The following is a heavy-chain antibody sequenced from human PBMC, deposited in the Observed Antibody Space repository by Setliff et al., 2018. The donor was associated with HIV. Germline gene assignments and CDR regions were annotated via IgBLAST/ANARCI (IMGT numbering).Heavy chain of an antibody. J-gene: IGHJ5*02. CDR1: GGSISSDAYY. V-gene: IGHV4-39*07. D-gene: IGHD3-16*01. Sequence: PSETLSLTCTVSGGSISSDAYYWGWIRQPPGKGLEWIGTIYYSGSTYYNPSLKSRVTIAVDTSKNQFSLKLSSVTAADTAVYYCARDPGDYDYVWGTKRGWFDPWGQGTLVTVSS. CDR2: IYYSGST. CDR3: ARDPGDYDYVWGTKRGWFDP.